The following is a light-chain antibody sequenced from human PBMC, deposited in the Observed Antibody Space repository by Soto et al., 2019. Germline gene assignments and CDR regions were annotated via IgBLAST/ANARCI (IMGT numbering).Light chain of an antibody. CDR3: QQRSNWPPYT. CDR2: DAS. V-gene: IGKV3-11*01. J-gene: IGKJ2*01. CDR1: QSVSSD. Sequence: EIVLTQSPATLSLSPGERATLSCRASQSVSSDLAWYQQKPGQAPRLLIYDASNRATGIPARFSGSGSGTDCTLTISSLEPEDFAVYYCQQRSNWPPYTFGQGTKLEIK.